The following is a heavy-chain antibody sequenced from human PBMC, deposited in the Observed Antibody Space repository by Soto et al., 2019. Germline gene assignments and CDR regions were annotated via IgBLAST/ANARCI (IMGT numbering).Heavy chain of an antibody. CDR3: ARDQSWRAGIPAAINWFDP. CDR2: ISSSGSTI. Sequence: GGSLRLSCAASGFTFSDYYMSWIRQAPGKGLEWVSYISSSGSTIYYADSVKGRFTISRDNAKNSLYLQMNSLRAEDTAVYYCARDQSWRAGIPAAINWFDPWGQGTLVTVSS. V-gene: IGHV3-11*01. D-gene: IGHD2-2*02. J-gene: IGHJ5*02. CDR1: GFTFSDYY.